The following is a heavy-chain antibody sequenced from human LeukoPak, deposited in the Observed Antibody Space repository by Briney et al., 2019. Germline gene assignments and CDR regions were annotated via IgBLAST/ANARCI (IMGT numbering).Heavy chain of an antibody. CDR2: INHNGNVN. CDR3: ARDGGSGSYWPYVYGMDV. CDR1: GFTFSSYW. Sequence: GGSLRLSCAASGFTFSSYWMNWARQAPGKGLEWVASINHNGNVNYYVDSVKGRFTISRDNAKNSLYLQMSNLRAEDTAVYYCARDGGSGSYWPYVYGMDVWGQGTTVTVSS. V-gene: IGHV3-7*03. J-gene: IGHJ6*02. D-gene: IGHD3-10*01.